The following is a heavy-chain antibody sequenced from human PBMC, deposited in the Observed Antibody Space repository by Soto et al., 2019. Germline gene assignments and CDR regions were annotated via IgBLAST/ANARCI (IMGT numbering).Heavy chain of an antibody. J-gene: IGHJ6*02. CDR2: IYYSGST. CDR1: GGSISSYY. CDR3: ASRSPRGYSYGYYYYGMDV. D-gene: IGHD5-18*01. Sequence: PSETLSLTCTVSGGSISSYYWSWIRRPPGKGLEWIGYIYYSGSTNYNPSLKSRVTISVDTSKNQFPLKLSSVTAADTAVYYCASRSPRGYSYGYYYYGMDVWGQGTTVTVSS. V-gene: IGHV4-59*01.